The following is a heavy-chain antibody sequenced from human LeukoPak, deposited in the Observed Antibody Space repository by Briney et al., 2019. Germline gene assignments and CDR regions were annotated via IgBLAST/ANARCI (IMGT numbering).Heavy chain of an antibody. J-gene: IGHJ4*02. CDR1: GFTFSSYS. Sequence: GGSLRLSCAASGFTFSSYSMNWVRQAPGKGREWVSYISSSSTTIYYADSVKDRFTISRDNAKNSLYLQMNSLRAEDTAVYYCARGKVVVAATLFDYWGQGTLVTVSS. CDR2: ISSSSTTI. V-gene: IGHV3-48*01. D-gene: IGHD2-15*01. CDR3: ARGKVVVAATLFDY.